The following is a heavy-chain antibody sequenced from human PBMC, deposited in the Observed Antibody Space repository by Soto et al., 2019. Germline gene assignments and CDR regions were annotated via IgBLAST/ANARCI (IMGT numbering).Heavy chain of an antibody. CDR3: ARVAFQAFDS. CDR1: GYTFTRNH. V-gene: IGHV1-46*01. Sequence: VKVSCKASGYTFTRNHIHWVRQAPGQGLEWMGIINPTDGGTGYAQDFQGRVTMTRDPSTSTVYMELSSLRSEDTAVYYCARVAFQAFDSWGQGTLVTVPQ. CDR2: INPTDGGT. J-gene: IGHJ4*02. D-gene: IGHD2-21*01.